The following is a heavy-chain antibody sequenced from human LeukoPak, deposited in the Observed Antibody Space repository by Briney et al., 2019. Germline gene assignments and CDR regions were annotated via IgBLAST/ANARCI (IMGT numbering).Heavy chain of an antibody. J-gene: IGHJ4*02. D-gene: IGHD6-19*01. Sequence: GGSLRLSCAASGFTFSSYAMHWVRQAPGKGLEWVAVIWFDGSDKNYADSVKGQFTIFRDNSKNTLYLQMNTLRAEDTAVYYCAKETMIAVASGVDYWGQGTLVTVSS. CDR3: AKETMIAVASGVDY. CDR2: IWFDGSDK. V-gene: IGHV3-33*03. CDR1: GFTFSSYA.